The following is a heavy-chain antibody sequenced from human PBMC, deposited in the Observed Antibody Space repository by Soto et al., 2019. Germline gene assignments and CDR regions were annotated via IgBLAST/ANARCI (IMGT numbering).Heavy chain of an antibody. CDR1: GFTFSSYS. D-gene: IGHD3-9*01. CDR3: ARHKDWAFDY. CDR2: IFVTGGTI. V-gene: IGHV3-48*03. J-gene: IGHJ4*02. Sequence: GGSLRLSCVASGFTFSSYSMVWFRQAPGKGLEWVSYIFVTGGTIYYADSVKGRFTVSRDNAKNSLFLLMSSLRAEDTAVYYCARHKDWAFDYWGQGTQVTVSS.